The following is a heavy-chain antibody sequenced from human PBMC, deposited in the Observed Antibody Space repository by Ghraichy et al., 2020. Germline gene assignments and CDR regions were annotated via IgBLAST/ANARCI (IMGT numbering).Heavy chain of an antibody. CDR2: ICCSGSRT. CDR3: AKDRDYYDSSGYYFNDFDI. J-gene: IGHJ3*02. CDR1: AFTFSNYA. V-gene: IGHV3-23*01. Sequence: GGSLRLSCAASAFTFSNYAMTWVRQAPGKGLEWVSTICCSGSRTYYTDSVKGRFTISRDNSKNTLYLQMNSLRAEDTAVYYCAKDRDYYDSSGYYFNDFDIWGQGTPVTVSS. D-gene: IGHD3-22*01.